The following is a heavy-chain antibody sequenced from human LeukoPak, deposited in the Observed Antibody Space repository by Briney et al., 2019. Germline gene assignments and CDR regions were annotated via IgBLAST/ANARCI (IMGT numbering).Heavy chain of an antibody. CDR1: GYRFNIYW. V-gene: IGHV5-51*01. Sequence: LGESLKISCKVSGYRFNIYWIGWVRQMSGRGPEWMGIIYPGDSDIRYSPSFQGQVNISADKSISTAYLQWSSLKASDTAMYYCARAAAGTYYYYYMDVWGKGTTVTVSS. J-gene: IGHJ6*03. CDR2: IYPGDSDI. D-gene: IGHD6-13*01. CDR3: ARAAAGTYYYYYMDV.